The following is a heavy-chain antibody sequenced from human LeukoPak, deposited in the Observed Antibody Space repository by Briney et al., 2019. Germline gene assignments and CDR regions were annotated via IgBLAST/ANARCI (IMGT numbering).Heavy chain of an antibody. V-gene: IGHV4-59*01. J-gene: IGHJ4*02. CDR2: IFNSGST. CDR3: ALGDCSSTSCYVFDY. D-gene: IGHD2-2*01. Sequence: SETLSLTCTVSGGYISSYYWGWIRQPPGKGLEWIGYIFNSGSTNYNPSLKSRVTISVGTSKNQFSLKLSSVTAADTAVYFCALGDCSSTSCYVFDYWGQGTLVTVSS. CDR1: GGYISSYY.